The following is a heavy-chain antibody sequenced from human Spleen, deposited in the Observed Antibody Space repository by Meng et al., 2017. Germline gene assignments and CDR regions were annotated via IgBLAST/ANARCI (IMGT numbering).Heavy chain of an antibody. D-gene: IGHD6-19*01. V-gene: IGHV3-23*01. CDR2: ISGSGGTT. CDR1: GFTFRSYG. CDR3: AKKGQIAGAAPWDY. J-gene: IGHJ4*02. Sequence: GGSLRLSGVASGFTFRSYGMRWVRQAPGKGREWVSSISGSGGTTIYADSVEGRFTVSRDNSKNTLYLQINSLRAEDTAVYYCAKKGQIAGAAPWDYWGQGTLVTVSS.